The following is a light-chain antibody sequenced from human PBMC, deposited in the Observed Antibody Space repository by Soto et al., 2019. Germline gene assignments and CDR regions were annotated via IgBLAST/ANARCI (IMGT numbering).Light chain of an antibody. V-gene: IGKV3-15*01. CDR1: QSVRSS. J-gene: IGKJ1*01. CDR2: DAS. CDR3: QHYYNWPRT. Sequence: EVVMRQSPATLSVSPGARATLSCRASQSVRSSLACYQRKPGQAPKVLIHDASPKGNGFPKRFSGSGSGTEFTLTISSLQSEDSAVYYCQHYYNWPRTFGQGTKVDIK.